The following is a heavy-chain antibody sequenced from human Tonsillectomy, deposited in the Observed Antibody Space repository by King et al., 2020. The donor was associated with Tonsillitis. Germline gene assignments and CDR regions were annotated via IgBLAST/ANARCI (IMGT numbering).Heavy chain of an antibody. D-gene: IGHD1-26*01. CDR2: IKQDGSEK. Sequence: EVQLVQSGGGLVQPGGSLRLSCAASGFTFSSYWMSWVRQAPGKGLEWVANIKQDGSEKDYVDSVKGRFTISRDNAKNALYLQMNSLRAEDTAVYYCARRRGSYSFDYWGQGTLVTVSS. CDR3: ARRRGSYSFDY. V-gene: IGHV3-7*01. J-gene: IGHJ4*02. CDR1: GFTFSSYW.